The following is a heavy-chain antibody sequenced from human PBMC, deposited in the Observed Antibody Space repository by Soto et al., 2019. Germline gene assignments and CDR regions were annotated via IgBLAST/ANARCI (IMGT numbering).Heavy chain of an antibody. D-gene: IGHD1-26*01. CDR3: ARDRWEFQLFYYGLDV. CDR1: GFTFSNYG. CDR2: IWYDGSND. J-gene: IGHJ6*02. Sequence: SCAASGFTFSNYGMHWVRQAPGKGLEWVAIIWYDGSNDYYVDSVKGRFTISRDNSKNTLSLQMNSLRAEDTAVYYCARDRWEFQLFYYGLDVWGQGTTVTVSS. V-gene: IGHV3-33*01.